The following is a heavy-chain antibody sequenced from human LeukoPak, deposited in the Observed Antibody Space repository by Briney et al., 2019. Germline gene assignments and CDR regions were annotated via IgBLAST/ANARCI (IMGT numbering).Heavy chain of an antibody. CDR3: ARDPCSGGGCYFNWFDP. V-gene: IGHV3-11*04. J-gene: IGHJ5*02. CDR2: ISNGGSTK. CDR1: GFTFSDYY. Sequence: GGSLRLSCAASGFTFSDYYMSWIRQAPGKGLEWVSYISNGGSTKYYADSVKGRFTISRDNAKNSLYLQMSSLGAEDTAVYYCARDPCSGGGCYFNWFDPWGQGTLVTVSS. D-gene: IGHD2-15*01.